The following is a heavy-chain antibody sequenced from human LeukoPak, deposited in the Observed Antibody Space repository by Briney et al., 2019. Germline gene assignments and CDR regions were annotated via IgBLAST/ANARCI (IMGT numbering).Heavy chain of an antibody. Sequence: PSETLSLTCAVYGGSFSGYYWSWIRQPPGRGLEWIGEINHSGSTNYNPSLKSRVTISVDTSKNQFSLKLSSVTAADTAVYYCAGTEGVRAFDIWGQGTMVTVSS. V-gene: IGHV4-34*01. J-gene: IGHJ3*02. CDR2: INHSGST. CDR1: GGSFSGYY. CDR3: AGTEGVRAFDI.